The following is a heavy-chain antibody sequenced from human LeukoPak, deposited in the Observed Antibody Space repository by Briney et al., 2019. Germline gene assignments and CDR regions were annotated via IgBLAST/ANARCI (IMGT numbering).Heavy chain of an antibody. D-gene: IGHD3-10*01. V-gene: IGHV3-30*18. CDR2: ISYDGSNK. CDR3: AKGGVIANV. CDR1: GFTFSSYG. Sequence: PGGSLRLSCAASGFTFSSYGMHWVRQAPGKGLEWVAVISYDGSNKYYADSVKGRFTISRDNSKNTLYLQMNRLRAEDTAVYYCAKGGVIANVWGQGTTVTVSS. J-gene: IGHJ6*02.